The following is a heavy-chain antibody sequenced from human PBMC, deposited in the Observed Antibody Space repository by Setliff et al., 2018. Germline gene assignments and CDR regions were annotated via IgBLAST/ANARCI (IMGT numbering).Heavy chain of an antibody. CDR3: ARVSGFLYMDV. D-gene: IGHD3-3*01. CDR1: GGTFSDYY. Sequence: PSETLSLTCAAYGGTFSDYYWTWIRQSPGKGLEWIGEINHSGTSNYNPSLKSRVTISVDTSKNQFSLRLTSVTAADTAVYYCARVSGFLYMDVWGKGTTVTVSS. CDR2: INHSGTS. J-gene: IGHJ6*03. V-gene: IGHV4-34*01.